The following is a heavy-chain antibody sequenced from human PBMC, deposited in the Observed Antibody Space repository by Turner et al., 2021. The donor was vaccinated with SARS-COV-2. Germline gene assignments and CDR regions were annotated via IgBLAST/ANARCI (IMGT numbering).Heavy chain of an antibody. CDR1: GFTFSSYG. CDR2: ISYDGSNK. Sequence: HVQLVESGGGVVQPGRSLRLSCAASGFTFSSYGMHWVRQAPGKGLEWVAVISYDGSNKYHADSVKGRFTISRDNSKNTLYLQMNSLRAEDTAVYYCAKGWLQSGDAFDIWGQGTMVTISS. D-gene: IGHD5-12*01. J-gene: IGHJ3*02. CDR3: AKGWLQSGDAFDI. V-gene: IGHV3-30*18.